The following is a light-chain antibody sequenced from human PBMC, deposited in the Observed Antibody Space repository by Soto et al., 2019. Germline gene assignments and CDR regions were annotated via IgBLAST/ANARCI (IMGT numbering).Light chain of an antibody. CDR3: QQCYGTPLT. Sequence: DMEMTQSPSSLSASVGDRVTITCRASQSISNYLNWYQHKPGKVPKLLIYAASSLQSGVPTRFSGSGSGTDFTLTINSLQPEDLATYYCQQCYGTPLTFGGGTNIEIK. CDR1: QSISNY. CDR2: AAS. V-gene: IGKV1-39*01. J-gene: IGKJ4*01.